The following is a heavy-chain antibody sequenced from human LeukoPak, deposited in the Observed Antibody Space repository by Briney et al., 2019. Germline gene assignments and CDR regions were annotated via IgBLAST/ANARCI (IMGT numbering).Heavy chain of an antibody. D-gene: IGHD3-16*01. V-gene: IGHV3-72*01. CDR1: GFTFTEHY. CDR2: SRNKAESYKT. Sequence: GGSLRLSCAPSGFTFTEHYIEWVCQAPGKGLEWVGRSRNKAESYKTEYAASVKGRVTISRDYSRNSVYLPMNSLKTEDTAVYYSARDSSICGGVPRSDMDVWGKGTTVTVSS. CDR3: ARDSSICGGVPRSDMDV. J-gene: IGHJ6*03.